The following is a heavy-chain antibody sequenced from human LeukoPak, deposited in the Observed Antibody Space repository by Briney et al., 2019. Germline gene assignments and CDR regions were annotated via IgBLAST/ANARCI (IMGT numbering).Heavy chain of an antibody. CDR3: ARDQAYSSRPLDY. D-gene: IGHD6-13*01. CDR1: GGSISSYY. J-gene: IGHJ4*02. CDR2: IYYSGST. Sequence: PSETLSLTCTVSGGSISSYYWSWIRQPPGKGLEWIGYIYYSGSTNYNPSLKSRVTMSVDTSKNQFSLKLSSVTAADTAVYYCARDQAYSSRPLDYWGQGTLVTVSS. V-gene: IGHV4-59*12.